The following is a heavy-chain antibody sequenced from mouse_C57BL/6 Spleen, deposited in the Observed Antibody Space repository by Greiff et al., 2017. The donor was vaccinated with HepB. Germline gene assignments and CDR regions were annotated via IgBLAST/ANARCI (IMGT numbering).Heavy chain of an antibody. D-gene: IGHD2-5*01. CDR2: INPSSGYT. Sequence: VQLQQSGAELARPGASVKMSCKASGYTFTSYTMHWVKQRPGQGLEWIGYINPSSGYTKYNQKFKDKATLTADKSSSTAYMQLISLTSEDSAVYYCARDYSNSAWFAYWGQGTLVTVSA. CDR3: ARDYSNSAWFAY. V-gene: IGHV1-4*01. CDR1: GYTFTSYT. J-gene: IGHJ3*01.